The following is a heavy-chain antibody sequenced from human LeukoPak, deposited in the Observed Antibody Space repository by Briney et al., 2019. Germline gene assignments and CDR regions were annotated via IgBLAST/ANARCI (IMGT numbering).Heavy chain of an antibody. D-gene: IGHD2-2*01. CDR2: ISYDGSAK. Sequence: QAGGSLRLSCAASGFTFSNYGMHWVRQAPGKGLEWVAVISYDGSAKFYADSVKGRFTISRDNSKSTLYLQMNSLRAEDTAVYYCVRPLVPAARGGQNWFDPWGQGTLVTVSS. V-gene: IGHV3-30*19. J-gene: IGHJ5*02. CDR3: VRPLVPAARGGQNWFDP. CDR1: GFTFSNYG.